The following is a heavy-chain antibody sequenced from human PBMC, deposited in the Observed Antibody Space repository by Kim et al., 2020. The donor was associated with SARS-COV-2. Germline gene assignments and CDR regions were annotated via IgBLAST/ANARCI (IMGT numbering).Heavy chain of an antibody. J-gene: IGHJ5*02. CDR1: GGSISGYY. V-gene: IGHV4-59*01. D-gene: IGHD4-4*01. Sequence: SETLSLNCNVSGGSISGYYWSWLRQSPGKGLEWIGFLYPSGGTNYNPSLKSRVIISVDASKNQLSLRLTSVTAADTAVYYCARDSHSASWRRGFDPWGQGTLVTVSS. CDR3: ARDSHSASWRRGFDP. CDR2: LYPSGGT.